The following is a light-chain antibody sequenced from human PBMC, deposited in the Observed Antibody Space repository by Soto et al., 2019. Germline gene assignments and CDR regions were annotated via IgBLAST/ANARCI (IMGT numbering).Light chain of an antibody. V-gene: IGLV2-23*01. CDR1: SNDVGRYNL. J-gene: IGLJ3*02. Sequence: QSVLTQPASVSGSPEQSITISCTGTSNDVGRYNLVSWYQQHPGQAPQVMIYEATKRPSGVSNRFSGSKSGNTASLTISGLQAEDEADYYCCAYAGSGTVVFGGGTKLTVL. CDR3: CAYAGSGTVV. CDR2: EAT.